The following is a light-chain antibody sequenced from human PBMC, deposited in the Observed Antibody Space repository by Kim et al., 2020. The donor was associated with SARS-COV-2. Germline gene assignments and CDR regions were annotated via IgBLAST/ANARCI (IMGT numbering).Light chain of an antibody. CDR3: QQYGSSRT. V-gene: IGKV3-20*01. CDR2: GAS. J-gene: IGKJ1*01. CDR1: QSVSSSY. Sequence: LSAGERDTLSCRASQSVSSSYLAWYQQKPGQAPRLLIYGASSRATGIPDRFSGSGSGTDFTLTISRLEPEDFAVYYCQQYGSSRTFGQGTKVDIK.